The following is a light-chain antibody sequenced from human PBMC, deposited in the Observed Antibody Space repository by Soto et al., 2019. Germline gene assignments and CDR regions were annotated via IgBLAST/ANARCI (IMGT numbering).Light chain of an antibody. Sequence: EIVLTQSPDTLSLSPGERATLSCRASQSVRSSLAWYQQKPGQAPRLLIYDASNRATGIPARFSGRASGTDFTLTISSLEPEDFAVYYCQQRSNWPPEVTFGPGTKVDIK. V-gene: IGKV3-11*01. CDR1: QSVRSS. CDR2: DAS. CDR3: QQRSNWPPEVT. J-gene: IGKJ3*01.